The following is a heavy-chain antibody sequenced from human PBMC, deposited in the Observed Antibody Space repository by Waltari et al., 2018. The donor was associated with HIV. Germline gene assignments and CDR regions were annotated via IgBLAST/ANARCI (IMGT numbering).Heavy chain of an antibody. CDR2: IKQDGSEK. J-gene: IGHJ4*02. D-gene: IGHD1-26*01. CDR1: GLTFSSYW. CDR3: ATEMGATNF. V-gene: IGHV3-7*01. Sequence: EVQLVESGGGLVQLGGSLRIPCAVSGLTFSSYWMSWVRHTPGKGLEWVANIKQDGSEKYYVDSVKGRFIISRDNAKNSLYLQMNSLRAEDTAVYYCATEMGATNFWGQGALVTVSS.